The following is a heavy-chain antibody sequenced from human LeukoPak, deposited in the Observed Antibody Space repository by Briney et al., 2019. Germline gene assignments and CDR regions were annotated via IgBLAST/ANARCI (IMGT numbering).Heavy chain of an antibody. CDR2: ITFDGSKK. CDR1: GFTFNNYG. V-gene: IGHV3-30*03. D-gene: IGHD3-3*01. Sequence: GGSLRLSCAASGFTFNNYGMHWVRQGPGKGLEWVAVITFDGSKKYADSVKGRITISRDNSNHTLYLQMNSLRAEDTAVYYCARDGFDFWSGYPPFDYWGQGTLVTVSS. J-gene: IGHJ4*02. CDR3: ARDGFDFWSGYPPFDY.